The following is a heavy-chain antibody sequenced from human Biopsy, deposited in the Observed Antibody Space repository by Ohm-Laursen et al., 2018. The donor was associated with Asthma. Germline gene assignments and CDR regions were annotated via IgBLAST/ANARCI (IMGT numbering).Heavy chain of an antibody. J-gene: IGHJ4*02. V-gene: IGHV1-24*01. D-gene: IGHD4-17*01. CDR3: ASDFPKDYVRYNFQF. Sequence: VKVSCKVSGYSLTDLSMHWVRQAPGQGLEWMGGHDHVEGGTVNARRFQGRVTMTEDTSTDTAYMELSSLSSDDTAVYYCASDFPKDYVRYNFQFWGQGTLVTVSS. CDR2: HDHVEGGT. CDR1: GYSLTDLS.